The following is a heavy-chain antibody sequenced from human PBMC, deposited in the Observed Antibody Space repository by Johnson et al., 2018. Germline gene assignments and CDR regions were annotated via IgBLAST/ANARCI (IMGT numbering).Heavy chain of an antibody. D-gene: IGHD2-8*02. CDR1: GFTFSRDC. V-gene: IGHV3-74*02. CDR2: INSDWSST. CDR3: VTGVDD. Sequence: VQLVESGGGLAQSGESVRLSCTVSGFTFSRDCMTWVRQAPGKGLVWVSRINSDWSSTSYADSVKGRFTISRDNTKNTVYLQMNSLRAEDTAVYYCVTGVDDWGQGTLVTVSS. J-gene: IGHJ4*02.